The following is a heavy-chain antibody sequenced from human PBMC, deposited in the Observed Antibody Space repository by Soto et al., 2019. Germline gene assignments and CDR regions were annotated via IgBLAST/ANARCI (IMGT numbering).Heavy chain of an antibody. J-gene: IGHJ6*02. CDR3: ARDGVLEWLPPYYYYGMDV. V-gene: IGHV4-39*02. D-gene: IGHD3-3*01. CDR2: IYYSGST. CDR1: GGSISRSSYY. Sequence: SETLSHTSTVSGGSISRSSYYWGWLRQPPGKWLEWIGSIYYSGSTYYNPSLKSRVTISVDTSKNQFSLKLSSVTAADTAVYYCARDGVLEWLPPYYYYGMDVWGQGATVT.